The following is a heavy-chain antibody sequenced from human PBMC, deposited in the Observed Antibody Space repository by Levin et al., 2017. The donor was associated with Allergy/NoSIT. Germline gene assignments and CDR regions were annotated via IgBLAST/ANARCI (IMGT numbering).Heavy chain of an antibody. CDR1: GFSFSTFG. V-gene: IGHV3-30*18. J-gene: IGHJ6*03. Sequence: SCAASGFSFSTFGIYWVRQAPGKGLEWVALITSDGSYKSYADSVKGRFTISRDNSKNTLYLQMNSLRPEDTALYYCTKGGDMDVWGKGTTVTVSS. CDR2: ITSDGSYK. CDR3: TKGGDMDV.